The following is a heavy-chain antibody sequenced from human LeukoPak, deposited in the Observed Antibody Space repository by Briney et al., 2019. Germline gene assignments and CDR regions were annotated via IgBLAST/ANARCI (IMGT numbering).Heavy chain of an antibody. Sequence: SETLSLTCTVSGGSVSSGSYYWSWIRQPPGKGLEWIGYIYYSGSTNYNPSLKSRVTISVDTSKNQFSLKLGSVTAADTAVYYCARVLRYFDWLQGAFDIWGQGTMVTVSS. CDR1: GGSVSSGSYY. CDR2: IYYSGST. D-gene: IGHD3-9*01. J-gene: IGHJ3*02. V-gene: IGHV4-61*01. CDR3: ARVLRYFDWLQGAFDI.